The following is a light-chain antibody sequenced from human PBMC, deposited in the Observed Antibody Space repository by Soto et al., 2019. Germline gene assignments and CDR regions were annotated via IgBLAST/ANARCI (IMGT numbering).Light chain of an antibody. CDR2: GAS. Sequence: EIVMTQSPATLSVSPGERATLSCRASQSVSRNLAWYQQKPGQAPRLLIYGASTRVTGIPARFSGSGSGTEFTLTISSLQSEDFAVYYCQQYNNWWTFGQGTKVEIK. V-gene: IGKV3-15*01. CDR1: QSVSRN. J-gene: IGKJ1*01. CDR3: QQYNNWWT.